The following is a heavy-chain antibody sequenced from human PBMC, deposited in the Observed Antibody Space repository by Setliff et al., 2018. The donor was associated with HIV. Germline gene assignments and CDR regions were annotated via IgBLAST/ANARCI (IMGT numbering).Heavy chain of an antibody. V-gene: IGHV3-7*03. CDR2: INQDENKK. Sequence: HPGGSLRLSCVASGFTFNNYYMYWVRQAPGKGLEWVANINQDENKKNYVDSVKGRFTISRDNAKSSLYLQMNSLRAEDTALYYCARDIPFGDLLMLQAYMDVWGKGTTVTVSS. D-gene: IGHD3-16*01. J-gene: IGHJ6*04. CDR1: GFTFNNYY. CDR3: ARDIPFGDLLMLQAYMDV.